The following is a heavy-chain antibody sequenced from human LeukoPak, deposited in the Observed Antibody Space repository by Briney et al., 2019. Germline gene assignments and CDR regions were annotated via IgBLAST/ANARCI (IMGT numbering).Heavy chain of an antibody. J-gene: IGHJ4*02. D-gene: IGHD1-26*01. V-gene: IGHV3-48*03. CDR1: GFTFSSYE. Sequence: GGSLRLSCAASGFTFSSYEMNWVRQAPGKGLEWVSYISRSGSTIYYADSAKGRFTISRDNAKNSLYLQMNSLRAEDTAVYYCARGDSGSYYFDYWGQGTLVTVSS. CDR3: ARGDSGSYYFDY. CDR2: ISRSGSTI.